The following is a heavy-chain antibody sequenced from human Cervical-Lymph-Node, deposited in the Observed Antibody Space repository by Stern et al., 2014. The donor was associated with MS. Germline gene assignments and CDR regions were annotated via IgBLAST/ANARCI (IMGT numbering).Heavy chain of an antibody. CDR2: IIPIFDTP. V-gene: IGHV1-69*01. D-gene: IGHD3-10*01. Sequence: VKLEESGAEVKKPGSSVRASCKASGGIFSSFAISWVRQAPGHGLEWMGGIIPIFDTPNYAQKFQGRVTITADASTSTAYMELNSLRSEDTAVYYCASSVGELTPESVWGQGTTVTV. CDR1: GGIFSSFA. J-gene: IGHJ6*02. CDR3: ASSVGELTPESV.